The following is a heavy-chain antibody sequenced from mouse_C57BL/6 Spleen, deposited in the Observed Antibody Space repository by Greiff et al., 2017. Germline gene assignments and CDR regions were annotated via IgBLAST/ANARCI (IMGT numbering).Heavy chain of an antibody. CDR3: ARSGGDSAWFAY. CDR2: INPGSGGT. V-gene: IGHV1-54*01. D-gene: IGHD3-1*01. Sequence: QVQLKESGAELVRPGTSVKVSCKASGYAFTNYLIEWVKQRPGQGLEWIGVINPGSGGTNYNEKFKGKATLTADKSSSTAYMQLSSLASEDAAVYFCARSGGDSAWFAYWGQGTLVTVSA. CDR1: GYAFTNYL. J-gene: IGHJ3*01.